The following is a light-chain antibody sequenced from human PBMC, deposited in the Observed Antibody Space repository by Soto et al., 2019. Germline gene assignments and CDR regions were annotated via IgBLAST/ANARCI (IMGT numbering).Light chain of an antibody. Sequence: QSALTQPASVSGSPGQSITISCTGTISDVGSHNLVSWYQQHPDKAPKLIIYEVNERPSGVSSRFSGSKSGNTASLTVSGLQPDDEADYHCCSFAGSNPFPYVSGTGTKVTVL. CDR1: ISDVGSHNL. CDR3: CSFAGSNPFPYV. J-gene: IGLJ1*01. CDR2: EVN. V-gene: IGLV2-23*02.